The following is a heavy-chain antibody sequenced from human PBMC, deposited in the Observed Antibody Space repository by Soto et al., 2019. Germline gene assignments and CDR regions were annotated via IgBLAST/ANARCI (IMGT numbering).Heavy chain of an antibody. J-gene: IGHJ6*02. D-gene: IGHD3-10*01. CDR3: ARQGCGAIHGIVDV. V-gene: IGHV4-59*08. CDR2: VHYSWGT. Sequence: QVQLQESGPGLVKPSETLSLSCTVSGGSISSYHWSWIRQTPGKGLEWIGYVHYSWGTNYNPSLKSRVAISLDTSKSQFSLKLTSVTATDKAVYYCARQGCGAIHGIVDVWGQGNRVTVSS. CDR1: GGSISSYH.